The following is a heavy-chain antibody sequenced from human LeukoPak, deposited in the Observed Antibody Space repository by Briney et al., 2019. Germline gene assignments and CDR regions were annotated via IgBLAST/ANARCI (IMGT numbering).Heavy chain of an antibody. D-gene: IGHD3-10*01. J-gene: IGHJ4*02. CDR3: AGVLWFGESRSGPDDY. V-gene: IGHV1-8*01. CDR1: GYTFTSYD. Sequence: GASVKVSCKASGYTFTSYDINWVRQATGQGLEWMGWMNPNSGNTGYAQKFQGRVTMTRNTSISTAYMELSSLRSEDTAVYYCAGVLWFGESRSGPDDYWGQGTLVTVSS. CDR2: MNPNSGNT.